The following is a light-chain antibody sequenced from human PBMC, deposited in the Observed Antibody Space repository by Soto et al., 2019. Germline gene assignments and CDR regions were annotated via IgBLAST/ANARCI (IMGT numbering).Light chain of an antibody. Sequence: EIVMTQSPATLSVSPGERATLSCRASQNISSNLAWYQQKPGQAPRVLIDGASTRATGIPARFSGSGSGTEFTLNISSLHSEEFAVYYCQQYNNWLWTFGQGTKVEIK. CDR2: GAS. CDR1: QNISSN. CDR3: QQYNNWLWT. J-gene: IGKJ1*01. V-gene: IGKV3-15*01.